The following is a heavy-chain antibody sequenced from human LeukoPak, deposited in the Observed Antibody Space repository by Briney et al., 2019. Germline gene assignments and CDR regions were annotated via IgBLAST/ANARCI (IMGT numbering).Heavy chain of an antibody. D-gene: IGHD3-3*01. Sequence: AGGSLRLSCAASGFTFSSYAMHWVRQAPGKGLEWVAVISYDGSNKYYADYVKGRFTISRDNSKNTLYLQMNSLRAEDTAVYYCARGHNPFGVVIIYYFDYWGQGTLVTVSS. CDR3: ARGHNPFGVVIIYYFDY. CDR2: ISYDGSNK. J-gene: IGHJ4*02. V-gene: IGHV3-30-3*01. CDR1: GFTFSSYA.